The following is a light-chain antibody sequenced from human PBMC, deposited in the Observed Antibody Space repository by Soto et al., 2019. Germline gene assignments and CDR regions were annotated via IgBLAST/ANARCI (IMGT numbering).Light chain of an antibody. CDR1: QSISRY. Sequence: AIQLTQSPPSLSASVGDRVTVTCRAGQSISRYLNWYQQRPGKAPKLLIYSASTLQAGVPSRFSGSGSGTEFTLTISSLQPDDFATYYCQHYNSYSEAFGQGTKVDIK. CDR3: QHYNSYSEA. V-gene: IGKV1-13*02. CDR2: SAS. J-gene: IGKJ1*01.